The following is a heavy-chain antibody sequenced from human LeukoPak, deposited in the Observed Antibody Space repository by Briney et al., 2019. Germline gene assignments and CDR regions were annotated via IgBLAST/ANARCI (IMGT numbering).Heavy chain of an antibody. Sequence: GGSRRLSCAASGFTFSTYAMSWVRQAPGKGLECVAAISGGIMINTYYTDSVKGRFTISRDNSKNTRYLQMNSLRDDDTAVYYCAKDPVVGAPHVFDIWGQGTMVTVSS. J-gene: IGHJ3*02. V-gene: IGHV3-23*01. D-gene: IGHD3-16*02. CDR3: AKDPVVGAPHVFDI. CDR2: ISGGIMINT. CDR1: GFTFSTYA.